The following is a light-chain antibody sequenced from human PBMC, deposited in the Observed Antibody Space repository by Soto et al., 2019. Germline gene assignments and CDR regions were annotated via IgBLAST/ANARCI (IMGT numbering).Light chain of an antibody. J-gene: IGKJ1*01. CDR2: GAS. V-gene: IGKV3-20*01. Sequence: IVLTQSPGTLSLSPGGRTTLSFRASQSISRYLAWYQQKPGQGPRLLIYGASSRATGTPDRFSGSGSGTDFTLTINRLEPEDFALYYCQQYGSSPPTFGQGTKVDI. CDR1: QSISRY. CDR3: QQYGSSPPT.